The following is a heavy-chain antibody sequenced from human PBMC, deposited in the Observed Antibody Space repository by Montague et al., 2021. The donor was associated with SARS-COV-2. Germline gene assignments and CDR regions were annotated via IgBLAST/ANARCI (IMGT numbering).Heavy chain of an antibody. CDR3: ARDRKIRDGYFDAFEI. CDR2: IYHSGTT. J-gene: IGHJ3*02. D-gene: IGHD5-24*01. Sequence: SETLSLTCTVSGYSISSGYYWGWIRKFPGKGLEWIGSIYHSGTTYYNPSLNSRFTISVDTSRNQFSLKMYSVTAADTAQFYCARDRKIRDGYFDAFEIRGQGTMVTVSS. CDR1: GYSISSGYY. V-gene: IGHV4-38-2*02.